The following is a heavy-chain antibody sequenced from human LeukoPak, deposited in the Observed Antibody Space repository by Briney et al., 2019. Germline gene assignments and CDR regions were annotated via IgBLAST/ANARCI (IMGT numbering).Heavy chain of an antibody. Sequence: QNFQGRITMTTDTSTSTAYMEVRSLRSDDTAVYYCARADSSSWYLEGYYFDYWGQGTLVTVSS. V-gene: IGHV1-18*01. J-gene: IGHJ4*02. CDR3: ARADSSSWYLEGYYFDY. D-gene: IGHD6-13*01.